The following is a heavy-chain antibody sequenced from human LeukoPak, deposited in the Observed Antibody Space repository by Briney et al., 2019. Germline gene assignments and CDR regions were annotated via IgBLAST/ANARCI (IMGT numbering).Heavy chain of an antibody. CDR1: GFTFSSYS. J-gene: IGHJ4*02. D-gene: IGHD5-18*01. CDR2: ISSNGGST. Sequence: PGGSLRLSCSASGFTFSSYSMHWVRQAPGKGLEYVSAISSNGGSTYYADSVKGRFTVSRDNSKNTLYLQMSSLRAEDTAVYYCVKITDTAMVIPSFYFDYWGQGTLVTVSS. CDR3: VKITDTAMVIPSFYFDY. V-gene: IGHV3-64D*08.